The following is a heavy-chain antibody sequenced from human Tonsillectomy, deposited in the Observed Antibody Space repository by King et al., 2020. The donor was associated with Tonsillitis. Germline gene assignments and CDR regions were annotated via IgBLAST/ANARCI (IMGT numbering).Heavy chain of an antibody. Sequence: VQLVESGAEVKKPGESLRISCKVSVYSFTSYWISWVRQMPGKGLEWMGSIYPSDSYTNYSPSFQGRVTISAYKSISTAYLQWSSLKASETAMYYCARLLGGIFSIDDWGQGTLVTVSS. CDR1: VYSFTSYW. V-gene: IGHV5-10-1*03. J-gene: IGHJ4*02. D-gene: IGHD2-15*01. CDR2: IYPSDSYT. CDR3: ARLLGGIFSIDD.